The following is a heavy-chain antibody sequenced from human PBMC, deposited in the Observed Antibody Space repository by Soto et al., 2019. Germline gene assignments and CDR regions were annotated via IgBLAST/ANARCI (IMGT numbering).Heavy chain of an antibody. Sequence: ASETLSLTCAVSGGSISSGGYSWNWIRQPPGKGLEWIGYIYHSGSTLYNPSLRSRVTIPVDKSKNQFSLKLTSVTAADTAVYYCARDQLEGNWFDPWGQGTLVTVSS. V-gene: IGHV4-30-2*01. J-gene: IGHJ5*02. CDR1: GGSISSGGYS. CDR3: ARDQLEGNWFDP. D-gene: IGHD1-1*01. CDR2: IYHSGST.